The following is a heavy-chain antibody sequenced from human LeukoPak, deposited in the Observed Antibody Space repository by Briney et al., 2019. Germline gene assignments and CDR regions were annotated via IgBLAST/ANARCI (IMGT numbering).Heavy chain of an antibody. V-gene: IGHV3-30*04. D-gene: IGHD3-10*01. J-gene: IGHJ4*02. CDR1: GFTFSNYA. Sequence: GGSLRLSCVASGFTFSNYAMHWVRQAPGKGLEWVAVISYGGNNKNYADSVKGRFTISRDNAKNSLYLQMNSLRAEDTAVYYCARAGFFTMVRGVSYFDYWGQGTLVTVSS. CDR2: ISYGGNNK. CDR3: ARAGFFTMVRGVSYFDY.